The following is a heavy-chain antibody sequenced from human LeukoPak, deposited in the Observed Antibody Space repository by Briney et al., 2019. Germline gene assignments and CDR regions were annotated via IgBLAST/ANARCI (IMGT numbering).Heavy chain of an antibody. J-gene: IGHJ4*02. Sequence: SETLSLTCTVSGGSISSYYWSWIRQPAGKGLEWIGRIYTSGTTNYNPSLKSRVTMSVDTSQNQFSLKMRSVTAADTAVYYCARANYDGSDYWGQGTLVTVSS. CDR3: ARANYDGSDY. CDR2: IYTSGTT. CDR1: GGSISSYY. V-gene: IGHV4-4*07. D-gene: IGHD3-22*01.